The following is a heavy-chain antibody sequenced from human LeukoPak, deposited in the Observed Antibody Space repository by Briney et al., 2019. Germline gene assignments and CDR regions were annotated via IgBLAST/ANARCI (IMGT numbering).Heavy chain of an antibody. CDR2: INPSGGST. D-gene: IGHD2-15*01. J-gene: IGHJ5*02. CDR3: AREAYCSGGSCYSVSPRVFFDP. CDR1: GYTFTSYY. V-gene: IGHV1-46*01. Sequence: GASVKVSCKASGYTFTSYYMHWVRQAPGQGLEWMGIINPSGGSTSYAQKFQGRVTMTRDMSTSTAYMELSSLRSEDTAVYYCAREAYCSGGSCYSVSPRVFFDPWGQGTLVTVSS.